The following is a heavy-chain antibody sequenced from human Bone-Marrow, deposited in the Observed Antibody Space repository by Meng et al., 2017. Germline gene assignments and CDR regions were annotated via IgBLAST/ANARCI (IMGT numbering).Heavy chain of an antibody. CDR2: IIPIFGTA. CDR3: ARAWNYYDSSGYYYYFDY. D-gene: IGHD3-22*01. Sequence: GKFGAEVKKPGSSVKVSCKASGGTFSSYAISWVRQAPGQGLEWMGGIIPIFGTANYAQKFQGRVTITADKSTSTAYMELSSLRSEDTAVYYCARAWNYYDSSGYYYYFDYWGQGTLVTVSS. V-gene: IGHV1-69*06. CDR1: GGTFSSYA. J-gene: IGHJ4*02.